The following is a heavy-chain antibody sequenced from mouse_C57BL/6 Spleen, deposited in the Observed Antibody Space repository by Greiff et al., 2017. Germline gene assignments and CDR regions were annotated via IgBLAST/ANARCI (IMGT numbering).Heavy chain of an antibody. J-gene: IGHJ3*01. D-gene: IGHD3-2*02. CDR2: ISDGGSYT. Sequence: DVQLVESGGGLVKPGGSLKLSCAASGFTFSSYAMSWVRQTPEKRLEWVATISDGGSYTYYPDNVKGRFTISRDNAKNNLYLQMSHLKSEDTAMYYCARDTAQATWTWFAYWGQGTLVTVSA. CDR3: ARDTAQATWTWFAY. CDR1: GFTFSSYA. V-gene: IGHV5-4*01.